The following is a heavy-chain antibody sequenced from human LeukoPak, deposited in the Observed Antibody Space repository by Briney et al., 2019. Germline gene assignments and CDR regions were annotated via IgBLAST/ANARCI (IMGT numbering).Heavy chain of an antibody. V-gene: IGHV4-39*01. Sequence: KPSETLSLTCTVSGGSISSSSYYWGWIRQPPGKGLEWIGSIYYSGSTYYNPSLKSRVTTSVDTSKNQFSLKLSSVTAADTALYYCARLHYSSWSFDYWGQGTLVTVSS. J-gene: IGHJ4*02. D-gene: IGHD6-6*01. CDR3: ARLHYSSWSFDY. CDR2: IYYSGST. CDR1: GGSISSSSYY.